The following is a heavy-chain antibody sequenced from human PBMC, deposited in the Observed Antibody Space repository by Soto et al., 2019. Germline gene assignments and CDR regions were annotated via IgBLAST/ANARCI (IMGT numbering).Heavy chain of an antibody. D-gene: IGHD6-13*01. CDR1: GVNFCNQA. CDR2: ISGSDGST. V-gene: IGHV3-23*01. Sequence: GGPPWVSRFSPGVNFCNQALSWGPPGPGKGLEWVSVISGSDGSTYYADSVKGRFTISRDNSKNTLYPQMNSLRAEDTAVYYCARAVGSSWYGTLDNWGQGTLVTVSS. J-gene: IGHJ4*02. CDR3: ARAVGSSWYGTLDN.